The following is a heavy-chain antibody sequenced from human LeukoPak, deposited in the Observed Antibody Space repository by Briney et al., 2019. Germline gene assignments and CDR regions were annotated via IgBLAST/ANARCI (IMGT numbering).Heavy chain of an antibody. Sequence: GGSLRLSCAASGFTFSSYEMNWVRQAPGKGLEWVSYISSSGSTIYYADSVKGRFTISRDNAKNSLYLQMNSLRAEDMAVYYCARVGPLRYFDWSYPGGWFDPWGQGTLVTVSS. J-gene: IGHJ5*02. CDR3: ARVGPLRYFDWSYPGGWFDP. CDR2: ISSSGSTI. V-gene: IGHV3-48*03. CDR1: GFTFSSYE. D-gene: IGHD3-9*01.